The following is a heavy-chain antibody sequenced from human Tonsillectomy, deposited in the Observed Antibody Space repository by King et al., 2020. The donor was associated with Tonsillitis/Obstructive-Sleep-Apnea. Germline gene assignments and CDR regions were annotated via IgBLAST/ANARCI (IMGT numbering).Heavy chain of an antibody. CDR1: GYSFTSYW. D-gene: IGHD2-2*02. Sequence: QLVQSGAEVKKPGESLRISCKGSGYSFTSYWISWVRQMPWKGLEWRGRINPSSAYTNYSPSFQGHVTISADKSIITAYLQLSSLKASDTAMYYCALGRGYCSSTSCYIYYYYYMDVWGKGTTVTVSS. CDR2: INPSSAYT. CDR3: ALGRGYCSSTSCYIYYYYYMDV. V-gene: IGHV5-10-1*01. J-gene: IGHJ6*03.